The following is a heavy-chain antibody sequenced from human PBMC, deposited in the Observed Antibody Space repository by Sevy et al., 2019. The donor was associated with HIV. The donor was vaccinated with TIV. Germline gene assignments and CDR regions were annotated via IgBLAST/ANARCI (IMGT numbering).Heavy chain of an antibody. CDR2: ISYDGSNK. D-gene: IGHD2-15*01. V-gene: IGHV3-30*18. Sequence: GGSLRLSCAASGFTFSSYGMHWVRQAPGKGLEWVAVISYDGSNKYYADSVKGRFTISRDNSKNILYLQMNSLRAEDTAVYYCAKKEGRCSGGSCYFFNWFDPWGQGTLVTVSS. J-gene: IGHJ5*02. CDR1: GFTFSSYG. CDR3: AKKEGRCSGGSCYFFNWFDP.